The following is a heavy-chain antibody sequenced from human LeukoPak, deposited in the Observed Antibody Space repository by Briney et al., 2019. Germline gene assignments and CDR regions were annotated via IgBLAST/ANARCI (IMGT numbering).Heavy chain of an antibody. J-gene: IGHJ5*02. CDR1: GGTFSSYA. D-gene: IGHD6-13*01. CDR2: IIPILGIA. CDR3: ARDQSIAAAGSWFDP. Sequence: GASVKVSCKASGGTFSSYAISWVRQAPGQGLEWMGRIIPILGIANYAQKFQGRVTMTRDTSTSTVYMELSSLRSEDTAVYYCARDQSIAAAGSWFDPWGQGTLVTVSS. V-gene: IGHV1-69*04.